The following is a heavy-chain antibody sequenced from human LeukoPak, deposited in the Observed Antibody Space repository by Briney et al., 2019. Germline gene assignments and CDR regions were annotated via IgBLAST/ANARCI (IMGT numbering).Heavy chain of an antibody. CDR3: ARGPGNDYYDSSGYYHDY. CDR1: GGSISSYY. V-gene: IGHV4-4*07. CDR2: IYTSGST. J-gene: IGHJ4*02. D-gene: IGHD3-22*01. Sequence: PSETLSLTCTVSGGSISSYYWSWIRQPAGKGLEWIGRIYTSGSTNYNPSLKSRVTISVDTSKNQFSLKLSSVTVADTAVYYCARGPGNDYYDSSGYYHDYWGQGTLVTVSS.